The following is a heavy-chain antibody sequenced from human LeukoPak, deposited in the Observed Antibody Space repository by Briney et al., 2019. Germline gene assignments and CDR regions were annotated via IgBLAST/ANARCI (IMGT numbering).Heavy chain of an antibody. J-gene: IGHJ4*02. D-gene: IGHD2-2*01. CDR2: IWYDGNNK. CDR1: GFTFRNFG. V-gene: IGHV3-33*01. CDR3: ARDYHGLDY. Sequence: PGRSLRLSCAASGFTFRNFGMHWVRQAPCKGLEWVAVIWYDGNNKYYADSVKGRFTISRDNSKNTLYLQMKSLRAEDTAVYYCARDYHGLDYWGQGTLVTVSS.